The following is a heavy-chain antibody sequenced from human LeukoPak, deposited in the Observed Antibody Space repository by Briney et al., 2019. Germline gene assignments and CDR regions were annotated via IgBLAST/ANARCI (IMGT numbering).Heavy chain of an antibody. CDR3: ANARFGKSGPSENEY. J-gene: IGHJ4*02. CDR2: INTDGTTT. CDR1: VFTFSSYA. V-gene: IGHV3-23*01. Sequence: PGGSLRLSCAASVFTFSSYAMSWVRQAPGKGLEWVSAINTDGTTTYYAGSVRGRFTVSRDNSKNTLYLQMNSLRAEDTAVYYCANARFGKSGPSENEYWGKGTLVTFSS. D-gene: IGHD3-10*01.